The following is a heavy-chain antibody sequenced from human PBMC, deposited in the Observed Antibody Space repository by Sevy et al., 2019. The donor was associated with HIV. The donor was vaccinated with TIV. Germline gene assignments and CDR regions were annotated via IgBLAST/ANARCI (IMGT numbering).Heavy chain of an antibody. J-gene: IGHJ4*02. CDR2: ISGSGGYT. V-gene: IGHV3-23*01. Sequence: GGSLRLSCAASGFIFSSYVMTWVRQAPGKGVEWVSTISGSGGYTYYAESVKGRFTISRDNSNNILYLQMNSLTAEDTAVYYCEAITTAGRDYWGQGTLVTVSS. D-gene: IGHD6-13*01. CDR3: EAITTAGRDY. CDR1: GFIFSSYV.